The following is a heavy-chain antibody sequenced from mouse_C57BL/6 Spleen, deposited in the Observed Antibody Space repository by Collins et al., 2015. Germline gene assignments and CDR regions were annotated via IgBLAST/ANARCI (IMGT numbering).Heavy chain of an antibody. CDR1: GYAFSSYW. D-gene: IGHD1-1*01. V-gene: IGHV1-80*01. CDR3: ARLHYYGSIYYAMDY. Sequence: QVQLQQSGAELVKPGASVKISCKASGYAFSSYWMNWVKQRPGKGLEWIGQIYPGDGDTNYNGKFKGKATLTADKSSSTAYMQLSSLTSEDSAVYFCARLHYYGSIYYAMDYWGQGTSVTVSS. J-gene: IGHJ4*01. CDR2: IYPGDGDT.